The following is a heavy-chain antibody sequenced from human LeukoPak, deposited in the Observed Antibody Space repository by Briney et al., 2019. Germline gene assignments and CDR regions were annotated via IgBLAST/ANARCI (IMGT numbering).Heavy chain of an antibody. Sequence: GGSLRLSCAASGFTFNNYAMSWVRQAPGKGLEWVSSITYNGDDTHHADSVQGRFTISRDNSKNTLYLQMNRLRAEDTAVYTCAKGTERYRAVSGFDHWGQGTLVAVAS. J-gene: IGHJ4*02. CDR3: AKGTERYRAVSGFDH. CDR2: ITYNGDDT. D-gene: IGHD3-10*01. V-gene: IGHV3-23*01. CDR1: GFTFNNYA.